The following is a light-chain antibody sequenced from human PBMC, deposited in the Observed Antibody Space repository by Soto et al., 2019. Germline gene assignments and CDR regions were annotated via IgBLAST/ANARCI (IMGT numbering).Light chain of an antibody. CDR3: QTWGTGIQV. CDR2: LNSDGSH. Sequence: QPVLTQSPSASASLGASVKLTCTLSSGHSSYDIAWHQQQPEKGPRYLMKLNSDGSHSKGDGIPDRFSGSSSGAERYLTISRLQSEYEADYYCQTWGTGIQVFGGGTKVTVL. V-gene: IGLV4-69*01. CDR1: SGHSSYD. J-gene: IGLJ2*01.